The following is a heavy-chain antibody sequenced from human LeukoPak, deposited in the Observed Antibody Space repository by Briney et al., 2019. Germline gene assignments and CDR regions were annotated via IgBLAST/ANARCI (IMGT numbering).Heavy chain of an antibody. CDR1: GGSISSYY. CDR2: IYYSGST. Sequence: TSETLSLTCTVSGGSISSYYWSWIRQPPGKGLEWIGYIYYSGSTNYNPSLKSRVTISVDTSKNQFSLELSSVTAADTAVYYCARGSHGDYTFYAFDIWGQGTMVTVSS. D-gene: IGHD4-17*01. V-gene: IGHV4-59*01. CDR3: ARGSHGDYTFYAFDI. J-gene: IGHJ3*02.